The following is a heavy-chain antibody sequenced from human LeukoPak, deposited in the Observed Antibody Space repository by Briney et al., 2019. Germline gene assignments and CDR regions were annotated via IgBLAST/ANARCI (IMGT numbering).Heavy chain of an antibody. CDR3: AKDFRYCSSTSCFALYYMDV. CDR2: ISDSGGST. Sequence: PGGSLRLSYAASGFTFATYAISWVRQPPGKGLEWVPSISDSGGSTYYADSVKGRFTISRDNSKNTLYLQMNSLRAEDTAVYYCAKDFRYCSSTSCFALYYMDVWGKGTTVTVSS. D-gene: IGHD2-2*01. V-gene: IGHV3-23*01. J-gene: IGHJ6*03. CDR1: GFTFATYA.